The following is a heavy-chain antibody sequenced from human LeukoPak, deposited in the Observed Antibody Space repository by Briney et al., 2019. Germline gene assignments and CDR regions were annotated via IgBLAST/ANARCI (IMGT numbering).Heavy chain of an antibody. Sequence: ASVKVSCKASGYTFTSYGISWVRQAPGQGLEWMGWISAYNGNTNYAQKLQGRVTMTTDTSTSTAYMELRSLRSGDTAVYYCARKRGYSGYDPSTVDIWGQGTMVTVSS. CDR3: ARKRGYSGYDPSTVDI. V-gene: IGHV1-18*01. CDR1: GYTFTSYG. J-gene: IGHJ3*02. CDR2: ISAYNGNT. D-gene: IGHD5-12*01.